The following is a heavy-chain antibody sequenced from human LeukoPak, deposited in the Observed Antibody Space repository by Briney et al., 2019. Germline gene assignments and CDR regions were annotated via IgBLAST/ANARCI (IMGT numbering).Heavy chain of an antibody. CDR2: IYYTVST. V-gene: IGHV4-39*07. Sequence: SETLSLTCTVSGVSISSSSDYWGWIRQPPGKGLDWIGSIYYTVSTYDNPSPKSRVTTSEDTPNNTFSLKLSSVTAADTAVYYCARVSPDYHLYWGRGTLVTVSS. CDR3: ARVSPDYHLY. J-gene: IGHJ4*02. CDR1: GVSISSSSDY. D-gene: IGHD4-11*01.